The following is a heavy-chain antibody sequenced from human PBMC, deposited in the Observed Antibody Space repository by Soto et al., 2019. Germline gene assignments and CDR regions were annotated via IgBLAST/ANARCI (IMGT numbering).Heavy chain of an antibody. Sequence: QLQLQESGPGLVKPSETLSLTCTVSGGSISSSSYYWGWIRQPPGKGLEWIGSIYYSGSTYYNPSLKSRVTISVDTSKNQFSLQLSSVTAADTAVYYCARNNDYDSSGYYYLDYWGQGTLVTVSS. CDR3: ARNNDYDSSGYYYLDY. D-gene: IGHD3-22*01. J-gene: IGHJ4*02. CDR1: GGSISSSSYY. V-gene: IGHV4-39*01. CDR2: IYYSGST.